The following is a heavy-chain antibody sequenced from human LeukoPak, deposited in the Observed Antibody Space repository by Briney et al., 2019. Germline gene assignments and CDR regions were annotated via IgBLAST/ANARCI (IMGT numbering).Heavy chain of an antibody. V-gene: IGHV4-4*02. CDR2: VHLDGRT. CDR3: AAEGRFYRPLDY. CDR1: GGSVTSTNW. Sequence: SETLSLTCDVSGGSVTSTNWWTWPRQPPGKGLEWIGEVHLDGRTNYNPSLKSRLLMSVYLAENHISLKLASVTGTNAAVYYCAAEGRFYRPLDYSGQGTLVTVSS. J-gene: IGHJ4*02. D-gene: IGHD3-16*01.